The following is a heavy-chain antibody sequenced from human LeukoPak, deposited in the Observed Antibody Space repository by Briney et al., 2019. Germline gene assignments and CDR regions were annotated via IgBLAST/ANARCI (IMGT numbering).Heavy chain of an antibody. CDR1: GGSISSGDYY. D-gene: IGHD4-17*01. CDR2: IYYSGST. J-gene: IGHJ4*02. V-gene: IGHV4-30-4*01. Sequence: SETLSLTCTVSGGSISSGDYYWSWIRQPPGKGLEWIGYIYYSGSTYYNPSLKSRVTISVDTSKNQFSLKLSSVTAADTAVYYCAGELSYGDYRIFDYWGQGTLVTVSS. CDR3: AGELSYGDYRIFDY.